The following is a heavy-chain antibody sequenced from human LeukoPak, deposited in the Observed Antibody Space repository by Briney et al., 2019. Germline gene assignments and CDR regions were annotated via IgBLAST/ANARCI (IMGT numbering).Heavy chain of an antibody. Sequence: GGSLRLSCAASGFTFSSYAMHWVRQAPGKGLEWVASINSDGSEGYYADVVKGRFTISRDNAKNSLYLQINSLRAEDTAVYYCARSSYSSSSSVWGQGTMSPSLQ. CDR3: ARSSYSSSSSV. CDR1: GFTFSSYA. D-gene: IGHD6-6*01. V-gene: IGHV3-7*03. CDR2: INSDGSEG. J-gene: IGHJ3*01.